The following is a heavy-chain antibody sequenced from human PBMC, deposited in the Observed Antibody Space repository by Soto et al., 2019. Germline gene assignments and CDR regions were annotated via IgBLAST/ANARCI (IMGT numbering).Heavy chain of an antibody. V-gene: IGHV1-69*12. J-gene: IGHJ3*02. Sequence: QVQLVQSGAEVKKPGSSVKVSCKASGGTFSSYAISWVRQAPGQGLEWMGGIIPIFGTANYAQKFQGRVTITADESTRTAYMELSSLRSEDTAVYYCARAAYCGGDCYSGAFDIWGQGTMVTVSS. D-gene: IGHD2-21*02. CDR3: ARAAYCGGDCYSGAFDI. CDR1: GGTFSSYA. CDR2: IIPIFGTA.